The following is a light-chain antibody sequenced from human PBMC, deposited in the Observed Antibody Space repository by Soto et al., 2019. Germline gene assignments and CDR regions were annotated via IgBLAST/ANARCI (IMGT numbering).Light chain of an antibody. CDR1: QSLSRSS. V-gene: IGKV3-20*01. CDR2: GAS. CDR3: QQYGSSPRT. Sequence: ESVLTQSPGTLSLSPGDRATLSCRASQSLSRSSLAWYQQKPGRAPRLLIYGASSRATGIPARFSGSGSGTDFTLTISRLEPEDFAVYYCQQYGSSPRTFGQGTTGDIK. J-gene: IGKJ1*01.